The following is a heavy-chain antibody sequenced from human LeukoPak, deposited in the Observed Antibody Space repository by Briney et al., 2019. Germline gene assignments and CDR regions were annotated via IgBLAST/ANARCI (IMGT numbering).Heavy chain of an antibody. V-gene: IGHV3-21*01. CDR2: ISSSSYI. Sequence: PGGSLRLSCAASGFTFSSYSMNWVRQAPGKGLEWVSSISSSSYIYYADSVKGRFTISRDNAKNSLYLQMNSLRAEDTAVYHCAREGSETFDYWGQGTLVTVSS. CDR1: GFTFSSYS. J-gene: IGHJ4*02. CDR3: AREGSETFDY. D-gene: IGHD2-15*01.